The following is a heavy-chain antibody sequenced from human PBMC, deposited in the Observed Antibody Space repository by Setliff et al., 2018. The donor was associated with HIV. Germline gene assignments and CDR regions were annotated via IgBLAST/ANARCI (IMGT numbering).Heavy chain of an antibody. Sequence: ASVKVSCKASGYTFTSYGISWVRQAPGQGLEWMGWISAYNGNTNYAQKLQGRVTMTTDTSTSTAYMELRSLGPEDTAVYYCARVIGYFSGWYLKYWGQGTPVTVSS. V-gene: IGHV1-18*01. D-gene: IGHD6-19*01. CDR1: GYTFTSYG. CDR2: ISAYNGNT. CDR3: ARVIGYFSGWYLKY. J-gene: IGHJ4*02.